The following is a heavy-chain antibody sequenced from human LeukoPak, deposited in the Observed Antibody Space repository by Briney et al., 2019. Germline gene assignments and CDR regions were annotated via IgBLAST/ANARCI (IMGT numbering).Heavy chain of an antibody. J-gene: IGHJ4*02. D-gene: IGHD2-2*02. V-gene: IGHV1-18*01. CDR3: ARDLKRYCSSTSCYTLDY. Sequence: ASVKVSCKASGYTFTSYGISWVRQAPGQGLEWMGWISAYNGNTNYAQKLQGRVTMTTDTSTSTAYVELRSLRSDDTAVYYCARDLKRYCSSTSCYTLDYWGQGTLVTVSS. CDR2: ISAYNGNT. CDR1: GYTFTSYG.